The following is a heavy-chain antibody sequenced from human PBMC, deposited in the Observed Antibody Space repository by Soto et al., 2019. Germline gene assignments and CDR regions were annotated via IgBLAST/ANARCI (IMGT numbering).Heavy chain of an antibody. J-gene: IGHJ4*02. Sequence: QVQLVQSGAEVKKPGSSLKVSCETSGDTSTIYTITWVRQAPGQGLQWMGRIVPTLRLTNYAQEFEARLTIAADTSTITAHMELSSLTSEATAVYYCATEKYGAGRVGVYDWGQGTTVTVSS. D-gene: IGHD2-8*01. V-gene: IGHV1-69*08. CDR1: GDTSTIYT. CDR3: ATEKYGAGRVGVYD. CDR2: IVPTLRLT.